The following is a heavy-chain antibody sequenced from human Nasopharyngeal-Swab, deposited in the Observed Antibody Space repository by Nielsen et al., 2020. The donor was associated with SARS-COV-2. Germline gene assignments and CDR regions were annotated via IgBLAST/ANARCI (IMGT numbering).Heavy chain of an antibody. CDR3: AKAGLYSLDT. Sequence: SETLSLTCGVSGDSVSNYMWLTWVRQPPGKGLEWIGEIFATGSANYNPSLQSRVTMSIETSNNRFSLDLRSVTAADTATYYCAKAGLYSLDTWGQGILVTVSS. V-gene: IGHV4-4*02. D-gene: IGHD2-21*01. CDR1: GDSVSNYMW. J-gene: IGHJ4*02. CDR2: IFATGSA.